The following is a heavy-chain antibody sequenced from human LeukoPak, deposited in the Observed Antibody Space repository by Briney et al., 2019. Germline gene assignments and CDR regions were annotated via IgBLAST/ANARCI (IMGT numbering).Heavy chain of an antibody. D-gene: IGHD6-19*01. CDR3: ARGSGSGSPLDR. CDR1: GGIISRNF. V-gene: IGHV3-53*01. J-gene: IGHJ6*04. CDR2: MYAGGTT. Sequence: DGSVPVSRAASGGIISRNFMSWVRQAPGKGLQWVAIMYAGGTTDYSDSVRGRFHISRDSSNNTLSLQINSLRAEDTAVYYCARGSGSGSPLDRWGKGAMVSVSS.